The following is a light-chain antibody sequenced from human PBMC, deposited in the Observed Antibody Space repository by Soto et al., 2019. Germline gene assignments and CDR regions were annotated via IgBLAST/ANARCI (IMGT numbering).Light chain of an antibody. CDR2: GAS. V-gene: IGKV3-20*01. J-gene: IGKJ1*01. CDR1: QSVSSSY. Sequence: EIVLTQSPGTLSLSPGEGATLSCRASQSVSSSYIAWYQQRPGQTPSLLIYGASTRATGIPDRFSGSGSGTHFTLTISRLEPGDFAVYYCQQYGSSPWTFGQGTKVEIK. CDR3: QQYGSSPWT.